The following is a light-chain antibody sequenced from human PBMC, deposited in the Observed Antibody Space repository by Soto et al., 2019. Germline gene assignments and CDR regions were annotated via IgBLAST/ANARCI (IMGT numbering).Light chain of an antibody. CDR1: QSISNW. CDR3: QQYYSFPLT. J-gene: IGKJ4*01. CDR2: HAS. V-gene: IGKV1-5*01. Sequence: VHMTDAPSTLPASVLYRVTITCLASQSISNWLAWYQQKPGTAPKVLIYHASNLQSGVPSRFSGSGSGTDFTLTISCLQSEDFATYYCQQYYSFPLTFGGGTKVDIK.